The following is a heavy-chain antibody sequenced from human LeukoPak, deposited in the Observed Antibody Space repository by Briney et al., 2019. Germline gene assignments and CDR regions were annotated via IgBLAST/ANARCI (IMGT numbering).Heavy chain of an antibody. Sequence: PSETLSLTCTVSGGSISSYYWSWIRQPPGKGLEWIGYIYYSGSTNYNPSLKCRVTISVDTSKNQFSLKLSSVTAADTAVYYCAGLGIDAFDIWGQGTMVTVSS. V-gene: IGHV4-59*01. D-gene: IGHD6-13*01. CDR2: IYYSGST. CDR1: GGSISSYY. CDR3: AGLGIDAFDI. J-gene: IGHJ3*02.